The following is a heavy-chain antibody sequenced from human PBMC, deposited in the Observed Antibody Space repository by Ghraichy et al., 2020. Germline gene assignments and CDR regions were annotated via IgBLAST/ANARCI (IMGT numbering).Heavy chain of an antibody. V-gene: IGHV3-9*01. CDR3: VRGSVAYCEGNCLPGICDC. J-gene: IGHJ4*02. CDR1: GFTFDGYA. D-gene: IGHD2-21*02. Sequence: GGSLRLSCAGSGFTFDGYAMRWVRQVPGKGLEWVGGVSKDRIGISHAASVKGRVTISRDNVKNSLYLQRNTLRAEDTALYYCVRGSVAYCEGNCLPGICDCWGEGYLVTVSS. CDR2: VSKDRIGI.